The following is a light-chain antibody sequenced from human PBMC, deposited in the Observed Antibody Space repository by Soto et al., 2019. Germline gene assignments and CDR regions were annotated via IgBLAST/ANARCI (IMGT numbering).Light chain of an antibody. CDR3: GTWDSSLSAVL. J-gene: IGLJ2*01. CDR1: SSNIGNNY. V-gene: IGLV1-51*01. CDR2: DNN. Sequence: QSVLTQPPSVSAAAGQKVTISCSGSSSNIGNNYVSWYQQLPGTAPKLLIYDNNKRPSGIPDRFSGSKSGTSATLGITGLQTGDEADYYCGTWDSSLSAVLFGGGTKVTVL.